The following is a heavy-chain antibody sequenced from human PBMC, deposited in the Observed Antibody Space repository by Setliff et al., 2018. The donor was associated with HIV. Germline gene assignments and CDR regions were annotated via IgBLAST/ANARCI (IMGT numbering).Heavy chain of an antibody. V-gene: IGHV4-34*01. D-gene: IGHD2-2*01. Sequence: PSETLSLTCAVYGGAFSGYYWTWIRQSPGRGLEWIGEVNHKGVANYSPSLMRRATISADTSKNQFSLRPSSVTAADTAVYYCARGHCSGTNCYGVDYYGMDVWGQGTTVTVSS. CDR3: ARGHCSGTNCYGVDYYGMDV. CDR1: GGAFSGYY. CDR2: VNHKGVA. J-gene: IGHJ6*02.